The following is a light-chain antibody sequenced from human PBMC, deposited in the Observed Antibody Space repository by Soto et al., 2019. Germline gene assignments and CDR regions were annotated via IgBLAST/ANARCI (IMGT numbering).Light chain of an antibody. CDR3: QQYGTSIQT. CDR2: AAS. J-gene: IGKJ1*01. V-gene: IGKV3-20*01. Sequence: EIVMTQSPVTLSVSPGERTTLSCRASQSVISNLAWYQQRPGQAPRLLIYAASRRATGIPDRFSGSGSGTDFTLTISRLEPEDFAVYYCQQYGTSIQTFGQGTKVDI. CDR1: QSVISN.